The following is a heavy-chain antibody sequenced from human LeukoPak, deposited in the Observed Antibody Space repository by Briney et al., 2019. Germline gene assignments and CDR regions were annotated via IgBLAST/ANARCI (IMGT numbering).Heavy chain of an antibody. CDR2: INPNSGGT. CDR3: ARGGDSSSWYGNGHNWFDP. CDR1: GYTFTGYY. V-gene: IGHV1-2*02. D-gene: IGHD6-13*01. J-gene: IGHJ5*02. Sequence: EASVTVSCKASGYTFTGYYMHWVRQAPGQGLEWMGWINPNSGGTNYAQKFQGRVTTTRDTSISTAYMELSRLRSDDTAVYYCARGGDSSSWYGNGHNWFDPWGQGTLVTVSS.